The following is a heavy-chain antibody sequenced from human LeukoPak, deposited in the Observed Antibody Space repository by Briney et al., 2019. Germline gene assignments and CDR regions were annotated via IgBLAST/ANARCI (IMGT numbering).Heavy chain of an antibody. D-gene: IGHD6-13*01. J-gene: IGHJ4*02. CDR1: GGSFSGYY. CDR2: INHSGST. V-gene: IGHV4-34*01. CDR3: ASTTEQQLGFDY. Sequence: SETPSLTCAVYGGSFSGYYWSWIRQPPGKGLEWIGKINHSGSTNYNPSLKSRVTISVDTSKNQFSLKLSSVTAADTAVYYCASTTEQQLGFDYWGQGTLVTVSS.